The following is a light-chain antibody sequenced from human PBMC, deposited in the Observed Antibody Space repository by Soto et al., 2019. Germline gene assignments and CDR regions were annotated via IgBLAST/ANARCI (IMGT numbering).Light chain of an antibody. Sequence: EIVLTQSPATLSLSPGERATLSCRASQSVSSYLAWYQQKPGQAPRLLIYDASNRATGIPARCSGSGAGTDLPLTISSLEPEDFAVYYCQQRSNWVTFGQGTKVEIK. V-gene: IGKV3-11*01. J-gene: IGKJ1*01. CDR2: DAS. CDR1: QSVSSY. CDR3: QQRSNWVT.